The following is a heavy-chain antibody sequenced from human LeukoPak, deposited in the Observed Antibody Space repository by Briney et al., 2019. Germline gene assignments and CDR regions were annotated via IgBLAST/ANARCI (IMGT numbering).Heavy chain of an antibody. CDR3: ARDFSSAFTFDY. CDR1: GFTFSSYA. CDR2: IYSGGST. J-gene: IGHJ4*02. V-gene: IGHV3-66*01. D-gene: IGHD3-22*01. Sequence: TGGSLRLSCAASGFTFSSYAMSWVRQAPGKGLEWVSVIYSGGSTYYADSVKGRFTISRDNSKNTLYLQMNSLRAEDTAVYYCARDFSSAFTFDYWGQGTLVTVSS.